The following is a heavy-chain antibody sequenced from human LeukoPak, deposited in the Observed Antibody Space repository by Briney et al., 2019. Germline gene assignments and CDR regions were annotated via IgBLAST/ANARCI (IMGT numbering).Heavy chain of an antibody. CDR3: ASTTISQYYYYYYMDV. CDR2: INTDGSSR. V-gene: IGHV3-74*01. Sequence: GGSLRLSCAASGFTFSYYWMLWVRQAPGKGLVWVSRINTDGSSRSYADSVKGRFTISRDNAKNTLYLRMDSLRAEDTAVYYCASTTISQYYYYYYMDVWGKGTTVTVSS. J-gene: IGHJ6*03. D-gene: IGHD3-3*01. CDR1: GFTFSYYW.